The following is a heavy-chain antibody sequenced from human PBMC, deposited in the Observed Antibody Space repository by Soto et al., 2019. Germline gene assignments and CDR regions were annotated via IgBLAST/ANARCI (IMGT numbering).Heavy chain of an antibody. J-gene: IGHJ4*02. CDR1: GFTFSTFG. D-gene: IGHD2-2*01. CDR3: ARERGGVVPAPIDY. CDR2: ISSDGRNT. Sequence: GGSLRLSCAASGFTFSTFGMHWVRQAPGKGLEWVAVISSDGRNTYYADPVKGRFTISRDNSKNTLYLQMNSLRAEDTAVYYSARERGGVVPAPIDYWGQGTLVTVSS. V-gene: IGHV3-30*03.